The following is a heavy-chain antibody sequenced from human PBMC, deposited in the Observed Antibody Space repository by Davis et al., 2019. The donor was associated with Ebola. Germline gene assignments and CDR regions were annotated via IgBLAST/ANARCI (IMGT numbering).Heavy chain of an antibody. CDR2: ISYDGRNK. CDR1: GFTFSSYA. V-gene: IGHV3-30*02. J-gene: IGHJ4*02. CDR3: TKGQGYFLDY. Sequence: GGSLRLSCAASGFTFSSYAMSWVRQAPGKGLEWVAFISYDGRNKYYADSVKGRFTFSRDNSKNTLYLQMDTLRVEDTALYYCTKGQGYFLDYWGQGTLVTVSS. D-gene: IGHD6-13*01.